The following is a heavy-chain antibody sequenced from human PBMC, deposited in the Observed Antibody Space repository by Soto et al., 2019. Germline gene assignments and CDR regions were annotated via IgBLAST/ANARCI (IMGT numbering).Heavy chain of an antibody. D-gene: IGHD3-22*01. J-gene: IGHJ4*02. CDR3: ARGSKFRLISSGYATNCDY. Sequence: AGSLRLSFAASGFTFSSYSMNWVRQAPGKGMEWVSYISSSSSTIYYADSVKGLFTISRDNAKNSLYLQMNSLRDEDTAVYYCARGSKFRLISSGYATNCDYWGQGTLVTVS. CDR1: GFTFSSYS. V-gene: IGHV3-48*02. CDR2: ISSSSSTI.